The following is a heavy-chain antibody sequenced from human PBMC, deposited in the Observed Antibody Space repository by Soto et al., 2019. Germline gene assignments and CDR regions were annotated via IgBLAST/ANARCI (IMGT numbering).Heavy chain of an antibody. J-gene: IGHJ6*02. V-gene: IGHV3-30*03. CDR2: MSFDGNHK. Sequence: QVHLVESGGGVVQPGGSLRLSCAASGFTINRNDMYWVRQAPGKGLEWVAVMSFDGNHKHYADSVKGRFTISRDNSKNTLSLEMNSRRRDDTAVYYCAFWERFPRVGVDYYALDVGGQGTTVIVSS. CDR3: AFWERFPRVGVDYYALDV. CDR1: GFTINRND. D-gene: IGHD1-1*01.